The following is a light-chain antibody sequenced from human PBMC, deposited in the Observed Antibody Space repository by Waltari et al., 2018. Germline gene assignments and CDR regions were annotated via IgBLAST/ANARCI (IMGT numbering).Light chain of an antibody. V-gene: IGLV2-8*01. CDR1: TSDVGTYNY. Sequence: QSALTQPPSASGSPGQSVTISSTGTTSDVGTYNYVSWYQQRPGEVPKLIIYDVNKRPSGVLDRFSGSKSGNTASLTVSGLQAEDEGDYYCTSYVGSSDFVMFGGGTKLTVL. CDR3: TSYVGSSDFVM. J-gene: IGLJ3*02. CDR2: DVN.